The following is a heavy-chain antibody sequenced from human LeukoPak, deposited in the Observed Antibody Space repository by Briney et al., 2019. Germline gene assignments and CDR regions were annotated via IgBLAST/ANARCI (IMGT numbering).Heavy chain of an antibody. V-gene: IGHV3-53*01. CDR1: GFTVSSNY. Sequence: PGGSLRLSCAASGFTVSSNYMSWVRQAPGKGLEWVSVIYSGDNTYYADSVKGRFTISRDNSKNTLYLQMNSLRAEDTAVYYCVILVAPGWFDPWGQGTLVTVSS. D-gene: IGHD6-6*01. J-gene: IGHJ5*02. CDR2: IYSGDNT. CDR3: VILVAPGWFDP.